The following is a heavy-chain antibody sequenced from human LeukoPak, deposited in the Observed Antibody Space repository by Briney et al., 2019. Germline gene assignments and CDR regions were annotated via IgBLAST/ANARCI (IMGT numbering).Heavy chain of an antibody. Sequence: GGSLRLSCAASGFTFTSYSMNWVRQAPGKGLEWVSTISGGGGSTYYADSVKGRFTISRDNSKNTLYLQVNSLRAEDTAVYYCAKLGGYCSGGSCYSATGGKYYFDYWGQGTLVTVSS. CDR3: AKLGGYCSGGSCYSATGGKYYFDY. CDR2: ISGGGGST. D-gene: IGHD2-15*01. V-gene: IGHV3-23*01. J-gene: IGHJ4*02. CDR1: GFTFTSYS.